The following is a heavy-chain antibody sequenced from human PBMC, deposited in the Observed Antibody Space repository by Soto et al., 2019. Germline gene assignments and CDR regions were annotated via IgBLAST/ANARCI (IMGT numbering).Heavy chain of an antibody. CDR3: ARDDSIEAFDI. CDR1: GGSISSGGYY. D-gene: IGHD2-21*01. CDR2: IYYSGST. Sequence: LSLTCTVSGGSISSGGYYWSWIRQHPGKGLEWIGYIYYSGSTYYNPSLKSRVTISVDTSKNQFSLKLSSVTAADTAVYYCARDDSIEAFDIWGQGTMVTVSS. J-gene: IGHJ3*02. V-gene: IGHV4-31*03.